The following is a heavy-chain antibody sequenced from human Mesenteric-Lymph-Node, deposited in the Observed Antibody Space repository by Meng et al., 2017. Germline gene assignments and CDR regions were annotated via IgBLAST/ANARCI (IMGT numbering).Heavy chain of an antibody. Sequence: RLRDPGPGLVKRSDAQSLTDAVSGGSISRGDWWSWVRQPPGKGLEWIGETSHSGSNNYSPSLKSRVTISLDKSKNQLSLKLNSVTAADTAVYYCASSDYYRSDYWGQGTLVTVSS. CDR1: GGSISRGDW. V-gene: IGHV4-4*02. CDR3: ASSDYYRSDY. J-gene: IGHJ4*02. CDR2: TSHSGSN. D-gene: IGHD3-22*01.